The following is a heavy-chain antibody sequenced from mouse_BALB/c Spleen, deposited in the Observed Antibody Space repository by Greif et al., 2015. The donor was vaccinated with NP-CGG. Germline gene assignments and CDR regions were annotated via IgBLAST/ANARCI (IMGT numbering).Heavy chain of an antibody. CDR3: ARWDSDFDV. J-gene: IGHJ1*01. CDR1: GFNIKDTY. CDR2: IDPANGNT. V-gene: IGHV14-3*02. Sequence: EVQLQQSGAELVKPGASVKLSCTASGFNIKDTYMHWVKQRPEQGLEWIGRIDPANGNTKYDPKFQGKATITADTSSNSAYLQLSSLTSEDAAVCYCARWDSDFDVWGAGTTVTVSS. D-gene: IGHD4-1*01.